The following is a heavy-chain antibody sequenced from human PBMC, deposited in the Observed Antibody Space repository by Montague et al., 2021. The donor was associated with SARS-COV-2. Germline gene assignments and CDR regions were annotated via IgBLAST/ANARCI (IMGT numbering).Heavy chain of an antibody. V-gene: IGHV4-34*01. CDR1: GGSFSDYK. Sequence: SETLSLTCAVYGGSFSDYKWTWIRQSLGKGLEWIGQISHSGSANCNPSLKSRVTISVDTAKNQFSLKLTSVSVADTAVYYCTRGAPGYWGQGALVTVSS. CDR2: ISHSGSA. J-gene: IGHJ4*02. CDR3: TRGAPGY.